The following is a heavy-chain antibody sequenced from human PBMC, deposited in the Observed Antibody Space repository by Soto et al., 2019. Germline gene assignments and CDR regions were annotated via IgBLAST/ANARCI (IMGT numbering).Heavy chain of an antibody. CDR3: ARQVVPAATYYYYGMDV. CDR2: IWYDGNNK. CDR1: GFTFSSYG. V-gene: IGHV3-33*01. Sequence: QVQLVESGGGVVQPGRSLRLSCAASGFTFSSYGMHWVRQAPGKGLEWVAVIWYDGNNKYYADSVKGRFTISRDNSKNTLYMQMNSLRAEDTAVYYCARQVVPAATYYYYGMDVWGQGNTVAVSS. D-gene: IGHD2-2*01. J-gene: IGHJ6*02.